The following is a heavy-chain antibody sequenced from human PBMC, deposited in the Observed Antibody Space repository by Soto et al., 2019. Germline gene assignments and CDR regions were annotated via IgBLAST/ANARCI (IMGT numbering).Heavy chain of an antibody. V-gene: IGHV1-69*13. CDR1: GGTFSSYA. Sequence: ASVKVSCKASGGTFSSYAISWVRQAPGQGLEWMGGVIPIFGTANYAQKFQGRVTITADESTSTAYMELSSLRSEDTAVYYCARSATVTHWFDPWGQGTLVTVSS. CDR2: VIPIFGTA. CDR3: ARSATVTHWFDP. J-gene: IGHJ5*02. D-gene: IGHD4-17*01.